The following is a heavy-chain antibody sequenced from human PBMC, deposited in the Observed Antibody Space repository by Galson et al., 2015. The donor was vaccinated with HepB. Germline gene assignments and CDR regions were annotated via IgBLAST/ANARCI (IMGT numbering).Heavy chain of an antibody. CDR3: ARVRIDSGYVHWFDP. J-gene: IGHJ5*02. V-gene: IGHV6-1*01. CDR1: GDSVSSNSAA. D-gene: IGHD5-12*01. CDR2: TYYRSKWYN. Sequence: CAISGDSVSSNSAAWNWIRQSPSRGLEWLGRTYYRSKWYNDYAVSVKSRITINPDTSKNQFSLQLNSVTPEDTAVYYCARVRIDSGYVHWFDPWGQGTLVTVSP.